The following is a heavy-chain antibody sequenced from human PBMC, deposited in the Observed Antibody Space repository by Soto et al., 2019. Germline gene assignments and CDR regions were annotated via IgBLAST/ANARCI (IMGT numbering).Heavy chain of an antibody. V-gene: IGHV4-30-2*01. CDR1: GGSISSGGYS. CDR3: ARGAFGYSYGHGMDV. J-gene: IGHJ6*02. Sequence: SETLSLTCAVSGGSISSGGYSWSWIRQPPGKGLEWIGYIYHSGSTYYNPSLKSRVTISVDRSKNQFSLKLSSVTAADTAVYYCARGAFGYSYGHGMDVWGRGTTVTVSS. CDR2: IYHSGST. D-gene: IGHD5-18*01.